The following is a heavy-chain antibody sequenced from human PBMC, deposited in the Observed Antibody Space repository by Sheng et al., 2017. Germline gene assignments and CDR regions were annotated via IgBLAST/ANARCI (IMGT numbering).Heavy chain of an antibody. CDR3: ARDGYYDFWSGYYKHYYYYMDV. CDR2: ISSSSSTI. J-gene: IGHJ6*03. D-gene: IGHD3-3*01. CDR1: GFTFSSYS. V-gene: IGHV3-48*01. Sequence: EVQLVESGGGLVQPGGSLRLSCAASGFTFSSYSMNWVRQAPGKGLEWVSYISSSSSTIYYADSVKGRFTISRDNAKNSLYLQMNSLRAEDTAVYYCARDGYYDFWSGYYKHYYYYMDVWGKGTTVTVSS.